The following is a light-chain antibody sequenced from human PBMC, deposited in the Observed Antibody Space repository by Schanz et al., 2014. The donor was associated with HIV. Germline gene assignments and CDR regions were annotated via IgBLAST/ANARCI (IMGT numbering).Light chain of an antibody. CDR2: EVS. CDR3: SSYAATSNVL. J-gene: IGLJ3*02. CDR1: NIDVGGYNY. V-gene: IGLV2-14*01. Sequence: QSALTQPASVSGSPGQSITISCTGTNIDVGGYNYVSWYQQHPGKAPKLMIYEVSERPSGVSDRFSGSKSDNTASLTVSGLVAEDEADYYCSSYAATSNVLFGGGTKLTVL.